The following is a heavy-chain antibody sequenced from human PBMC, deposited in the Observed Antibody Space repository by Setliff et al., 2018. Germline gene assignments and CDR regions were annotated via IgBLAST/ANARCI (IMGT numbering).Heavy chain of an antibody. V-gene: IGHV3-33*01. CDR1: GFTFNNFA. CDR3: ARQATDY. J-gene: IGHJ4*02. Sequence: PGGSLRLSCAASGFTFNNFAMHWVRQAPGKGLEWVAVIWYDGSNKYYADSVKGRFTISRDNSENTLYLQMNSLRAEDTALYYCARQATDYWGQGTLVTVSS. CDR2: IWYDGSNK.